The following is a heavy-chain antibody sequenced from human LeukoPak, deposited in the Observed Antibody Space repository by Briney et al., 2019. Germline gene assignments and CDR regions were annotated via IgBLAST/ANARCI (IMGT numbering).Heavy chain of an antibody. CDR2: INDRGNDK. J-gene: IGHJ1*01. D-gene: IGHD6-13*01. CDR3: ASHSSSWYVGQH. CDR1: GFSFSSYG. Sequence: GGSLRLSCAASGFSFSSYGMNWVRQAPGKGLEWVSVINDRGNDKLYANSVKGRFTISRDNSKDTSYLQMNSLRAEDTAVYYCASHSSSWYVGQHWGQGTLVTVSS. V-gene: IGHV3-23*01.